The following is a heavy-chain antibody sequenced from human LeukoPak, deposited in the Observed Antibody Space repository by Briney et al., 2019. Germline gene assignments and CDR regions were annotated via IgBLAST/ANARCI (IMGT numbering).Heavy chain of an antibody. D-gene: IGHD3-10*01. CDR3: ARAGVGSGRRFDS. Sequence: PSETLSLTCAVSGGSISSSNWWSWVRQPPGKGLEWIGEIYHSGSTNYNPSLKSRVTISVDKSKNQFSLKLSSVTAADTAVYFCARAGVGSGRRFDSWGRGALVTVSS. J-gene: IGHJ5*01. CDR1: GGSISSSNW. V-gene: IGHV4-4*02. CDR2: IYHSGST.